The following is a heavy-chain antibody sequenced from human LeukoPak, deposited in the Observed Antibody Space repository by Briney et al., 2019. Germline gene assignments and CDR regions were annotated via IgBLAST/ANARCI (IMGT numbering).Heavy chain of an antibody. CDR3: ARSLIVADDY. V-gene: IGHV4-34*01. J-gene: IGHJ4*02. Sequence: SETLSLTCAVYGGSFSGYYWSWIRQPPGKGLEWIGEINHSGSTNYNPSLKSRVTISVGTSKNQFSLKLSSVTAADTAVYYCARSLIVADDYWGQGTLVTVSS. CDR2: INHSGST. CDR1: GGSFSGYY. D-gene: IGHD2/OR15-2a*01.